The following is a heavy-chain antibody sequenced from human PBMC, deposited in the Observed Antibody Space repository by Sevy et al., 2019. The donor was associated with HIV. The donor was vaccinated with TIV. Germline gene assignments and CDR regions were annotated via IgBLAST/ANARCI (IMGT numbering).Heavy chain of an antibody. CDR3: ALSGEQLPRSNYYYGMDV. J-gene: IGHJ6*02. D-gene: IGHD6-13*01. CDR2: IYHSGST. Sequence: SETLSLTCAVSGYSISSGYYWGWIRQPPGKGLEWIGSIYHSGSTYYNPSLKSRVTMSVDTSKNQFSLKLSSVTAADTAVYYCALSGEQLPRSNYYYGMDVWGQGTTVTVSS. CDR1: GYSISSGYY. V-gene: IGHV4-38-2*01.